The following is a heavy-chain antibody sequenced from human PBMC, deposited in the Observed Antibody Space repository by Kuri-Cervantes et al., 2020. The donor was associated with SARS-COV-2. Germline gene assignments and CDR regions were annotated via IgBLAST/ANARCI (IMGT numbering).Heavy chain of an antibody. V-gene: IGHV4-59*08. Sequence: SETLSLTCTVSGGSISSYYWSWIRKPPGKGLEGIGYIYYSGSTYYNPSLKSRVTISVDTSKNQFSLKLSSVTAADTAVYYCARHLNSVTIFGVVSNWFDPWGQGTLVTVSS. CDR1: GGSISSYY. D-gene: IGHD3-3*01. CDR2: IYYSGST. J-gene: IGHJ5*02. CDR3: ARHLNSVTIFGVVSNWFDP.